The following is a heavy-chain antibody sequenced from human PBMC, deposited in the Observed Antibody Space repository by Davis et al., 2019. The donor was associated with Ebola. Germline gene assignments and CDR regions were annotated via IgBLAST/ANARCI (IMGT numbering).Heavy chain of an antibody. CDR1: GFTFSSYA. V-gene: IGHV3-21*01. CDR2: ISSSSSYI. CDR3: ARSPRGDFDY. J-gene: IGHJ4*02. Sequence: PGGSLRLSCAASGFTFSSYAMHWVRQAPGKGLEWVSSISSSSSYIYYADSVKGRFTISRDNAKNSLYLQMNSLRAEDTAVYYCARSPRGDFDYWGQGTQVTVSS.